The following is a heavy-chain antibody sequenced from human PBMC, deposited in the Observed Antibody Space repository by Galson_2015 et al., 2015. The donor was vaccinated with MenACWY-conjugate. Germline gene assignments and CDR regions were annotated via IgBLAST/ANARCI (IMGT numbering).Heavy chain of an antibody. CDR3: ARGGFSDGDAFDI. V-gene: IGHV5-51*03. J-gene: IGHJ3*02. Sequence: QSGAEVKKPGESLKISCKGSGYSFTSYWIGWGRQMPGKSLERMGIVYPCDTETRYSPSFQGQFTSSADKSISPAYLQWSSLKASDTAMYYCARGGFSDGDAFDIWGQATMVTVSS. CDR2: VYPCDTET. D-gene: IGHD5-24*01. CDR1: GYSFTSYW.